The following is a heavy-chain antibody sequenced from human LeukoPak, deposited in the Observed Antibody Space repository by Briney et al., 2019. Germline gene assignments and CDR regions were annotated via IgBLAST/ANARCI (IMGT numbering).Heavy chain of an antibody. D-gene: IGHD3-22*01. CDR1: GYTFTSYG. CDR2: ISAYNGNT. J-gene: IGHJ4*02. CDR3: AREVPYDTSRYYQPFDY. V-gene: IGHV1-18*01. Sequence: ASVKVSCKASGYTFTSYGISWVRQAPGQGLEWMGWISAYNGNTNYAQKLQGRVTMTTDTSTSTAYMELRSLRSDDTAVYYCAREVPYDTSRYYQPFDYWGQGTLVTVSS.